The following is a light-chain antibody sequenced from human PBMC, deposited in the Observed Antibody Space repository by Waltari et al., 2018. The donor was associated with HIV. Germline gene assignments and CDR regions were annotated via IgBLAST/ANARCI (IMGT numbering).Light chain of an antibody. CDR3: QQRSNWPPWT. V-gene: IGKV3-11*01. CDR1: QSVNSY. Sequence: EIVLTQSPATLSLSPGERATLSCRASQSVNSYLAWYQQKPGQAPRLLIYDASNRATGIPPRFSGSGSGTDFTLTISSLEPEDFAIYYCQQRSNWPPWTFGQGTKVGIK. J-gene: IGKJ1*01. CDR2: DAS.